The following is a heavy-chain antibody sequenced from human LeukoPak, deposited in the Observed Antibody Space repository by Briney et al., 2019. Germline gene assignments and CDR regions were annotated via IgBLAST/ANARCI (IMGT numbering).Heavy chain of an antibody. Sequence: SETLSLTCAVSGGSISNSNWWSWVRQPPGQGLEWIGEISLSGLTNYNPSLKSRVTMALDKSKNHLSLNLTSVTAADTAVYYCSRENGAFSPFGYWGQGTLVTVPP. D-gene: IGHD2-8*01. J-gene: IGHJ4*02. CDR1: GGSISNSNW. CDR3: SRENGAFSPFGY. V-gene: IGHV4-4*02. CDR2: ISLSGLT.